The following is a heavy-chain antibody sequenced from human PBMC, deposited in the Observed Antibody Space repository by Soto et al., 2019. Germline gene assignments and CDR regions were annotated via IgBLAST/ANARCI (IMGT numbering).Heavy chain of an antibody. J-gene: IGHJ6*02. CDR1: GGTFSSYA. CDR3: ARDSSSSFYYDYYGMDV. D-gene: IGHD6-13*01. Sequence: SSVKVSCKASGGTFSSYAISWVRQAPGQGLEWMGGIIPIFGTANYAQKFRGRVTITADKATSTAYMELSSLRSEDTAVYYCARDSSSSFYYDYYGMDVGGQGTTVTVSS. V-gene: IGHV1-69*06. CDR2: IIPIFGTA.